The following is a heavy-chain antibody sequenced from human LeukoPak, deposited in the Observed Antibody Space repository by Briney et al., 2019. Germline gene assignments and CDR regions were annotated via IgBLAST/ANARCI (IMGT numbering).Heavy chain of an antibody. D-gene: IGHD6-13*01. J-gene: IGHJ4*01. Sequence: PGGSLRLSCAVSGFTFSSYWMNWVRQAPGKGLEWVASIKQDGGEKYYVDSVKDRFTISRVNAKNSLYLQMSRLRAEDTAVYYCARDGTAAGLYFDLWGQGTLVTVSS. V-gene: IGHV3-7*01. CDR3: ARDGTAAGLYFDL. CDR1: GFTFSSYW. CDR2: IKQDGGEK.